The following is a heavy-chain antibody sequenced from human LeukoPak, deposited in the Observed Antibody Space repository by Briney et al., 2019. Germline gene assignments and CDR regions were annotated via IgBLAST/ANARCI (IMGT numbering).Heavy chain of an antibody. CDR3: ARGSLSFREIDY. Sequence: SETLSLTCTVSGGSISSYYWSWIRQPAGKGLEWIGRIYTSGSTNYNPSLKSRVTISVDTSKNQFSLKLSSVTAADTAVCYCARGSLSFREIDYWGQGTLVTVSS. V-gene: IGHV4-4*07. CDR1: GGSISSYY. CDR2: IYTSGST. D-gene: IGHD2/OR15-2a*01. J-gene: IGHJ4*02.